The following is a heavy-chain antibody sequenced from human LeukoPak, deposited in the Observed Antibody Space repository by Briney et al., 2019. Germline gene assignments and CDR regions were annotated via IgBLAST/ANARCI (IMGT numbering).Heavy chain of an antibody. Sequence: ASVKVSCKASGGTFSSYAISWVRQAPGQGLEWMGWISAYNGNTNYAQKLQGRVTMTTDTSTSTAYMELRSLRSDDTAVYYCARDPGYSSSWYWFDPWGQGTLVTVSS. J-gene: IGHJ5*02. CDR2: ISAYNGNT. CDR1: GGTFSSYA. CDR3: ARDPGYSSSWYWFDP. V-gene: IGHV1-18*01. D-gene: IGHD6-13*01.